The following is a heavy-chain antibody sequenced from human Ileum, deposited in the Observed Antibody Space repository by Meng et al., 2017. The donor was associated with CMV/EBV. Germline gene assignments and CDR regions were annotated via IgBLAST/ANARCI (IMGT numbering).Heavy chain of an antibody. CDR2: ISGGEGNT. D-gene: IGHD5-18*01. CDR1: GFTFRSYA. Sequence: SGFTFRSYAMRWVRQAQGRGLEWVTGISGGEGNTYYADSVKGRFTISRDNSKNTLYLQLNSLRGEDTAVYYCAKDGNTAPRPNWLHPWGQGTLVTVSS. J-gene: IGHJ5*02. CDR3: AKDGNTAPRPNWLHP. V-gene: IGHV3-23*01.